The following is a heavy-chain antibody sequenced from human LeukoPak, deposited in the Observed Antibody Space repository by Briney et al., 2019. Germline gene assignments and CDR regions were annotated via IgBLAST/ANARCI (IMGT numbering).Heavy chain of an antibody. CDR2: IYYSGST. Sequence: SETLSLTCAVYGGSISSYYWSWIRQPPGKGLEWIGYIYYSGSTNYNPSLKSRVTISVDTSKNQFSLKLSSVTAADTAVYYCARARRQDIVVVPAAGDAFDIWGQGTMVTVSS. V-gene: IGHV4-59*01. CDR3: ARARRQDIVVVPAAGDAFDI. D-gene: IGHD2-2*01. CDR1: GGSISSYY. J-gene: IGHJ3*02.